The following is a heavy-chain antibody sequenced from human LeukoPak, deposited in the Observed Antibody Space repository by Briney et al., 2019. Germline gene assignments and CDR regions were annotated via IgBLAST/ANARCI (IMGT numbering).Heavy chain of an antibody. Sequence: GGSLRLSCAASGFTFSSYWMSWVRQAPGKGLEWVANIKQDGSEKYYVDSVKGRFTISRDNAKNSLYLQMNSLRAEDTAVYYCARDSPTVVTRGVDYWGQGTLVTVSS. CDR3: ARDSPTVVTRGVDY. J-gene: IGHJ4*02. V-gene: IGHV3-7*01. CDR2: IKQDGSEK. CDR1: GFTFSSYW. D-gene: IGHD4-23*01.